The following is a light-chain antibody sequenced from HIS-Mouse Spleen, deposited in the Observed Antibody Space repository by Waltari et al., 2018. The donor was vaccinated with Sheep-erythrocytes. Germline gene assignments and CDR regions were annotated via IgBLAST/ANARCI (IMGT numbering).Light chain of an antibody. CDR2: EGS. J-gene: IGLJ3*02. V-gene: IGLV2-23*01. CDR3: CSYAGSSTPWV. CDR1: SSDVGSYNL. Sequence: QSALTQPASVSGSPGQSITISCTGTSSDVGSYNLVSWYQQHPGKSPKLMIYEGSKRPSGVSTRFSCSKSGNTASLTISGLQAEDEADYYCCSYAGSSTPWVFGGWTKLTVL.